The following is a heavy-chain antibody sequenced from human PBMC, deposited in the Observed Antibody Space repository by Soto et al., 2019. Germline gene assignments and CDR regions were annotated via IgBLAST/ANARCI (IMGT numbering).Heavy chain of an antibody. J-gene: IGHJ4*02. CDR3: ARDKISVSSSPPDY. Sequence: QVQLVESGGGVVQPGRSLRLSCAASGFTFSSYGMHWVRQAPGKGLEWVAVIWYDGSNKYYADSVKGRFTISRDNSKKTLYLQTNSLRADDTAVYYCARDKISVSSSPPDYWGQGTLVTVSS. CDR2: IWYDGSNK. D-gene: IGHD6-13*01. V-gene: IGHV3-33*01. CDR1: GFTFSSYG.